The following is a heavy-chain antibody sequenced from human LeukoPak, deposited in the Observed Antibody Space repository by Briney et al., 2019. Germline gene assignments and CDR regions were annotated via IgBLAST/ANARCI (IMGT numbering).Heavy chain of an antibody. D-gene: IGHD3-3*01. CDR2: IYYSGST. V-gene: IGHV4-39*07. CDR1: GGSISSSSYY. CDR3: ARDHRGYDFWSGYYKDDYFDY. Sequence: SETLSLTCTVSGGSISSSSYYWGWIRQPPGKGLEWIGSIYYSGSTYYNPSLKSRVTISVDTSKNQFSRKLSSVTAADTAVYYCARDHRGYDFWSGYYKDDYFDYWGQGTLVTVSS. J-gene: IGHJ4*02.